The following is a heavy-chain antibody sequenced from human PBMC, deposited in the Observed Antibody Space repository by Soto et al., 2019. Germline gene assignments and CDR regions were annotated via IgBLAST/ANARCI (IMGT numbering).Heavy chain of an antibody. Sequence: SETLSLTCTVSGGSISSGGYYWSWIRQHPGKGLEWIGYIYYSGSTYYNPSLKSRVTISVDTSKNQFSLKLSSVTAADTAVYYCARHREQQLVPDPFDIWGQGTMVTVSS. J-gene: IGHJ3*02. D-gene: IGHD6-13*01. CDR2: IYYSGST. CDR3: ARHREQQLVPDPFDI. V-gene: IGHV4-39*01. CDR1: GGSISSGGYY.